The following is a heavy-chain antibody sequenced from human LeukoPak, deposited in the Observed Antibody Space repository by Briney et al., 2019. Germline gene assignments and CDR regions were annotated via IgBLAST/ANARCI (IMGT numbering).Heavy chain of an antibody. CDR1: GGSISSSSYY. D-gene: IGHD6-6*01. CDR2: IYYSGST. J-gene: IGHJ5*02. CDR3: AREGIAARNWFDP. V-gene: IGHV4-39*07. Sequence: SSETLSLTCTVSGGSISSSSYYWGWIRQPPGKGLEWIGSIYYSGSTYYNPSLKSRVTISVDTSKNQFSLKLSSVTAADTAVYYCAREGIAARNWFDPWGQGTLVTVSS.